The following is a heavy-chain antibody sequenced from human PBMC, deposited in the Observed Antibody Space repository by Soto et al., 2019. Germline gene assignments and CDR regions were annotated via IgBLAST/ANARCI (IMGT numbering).Heavy chain of an antibody. Sequence: SETLSLTCTVSGGSISSYYWSWIRQPPGKGLEWIGYIYYSGSTNYNPSLKSRVTISVDTSKNQFSLKLSSVTAADTAVYYCARHAVAGRWGVVYYYGMDVWGQGTTVTVSS. CDR1: GGSISSYY. J-gene: IGHJ6*02. CDR3: ARHAVAGRWGVVYYYGMDV. V-gene: IGHV4-59*01. D-gene: IGHD6-19*01. CDR2: IYYSGST.